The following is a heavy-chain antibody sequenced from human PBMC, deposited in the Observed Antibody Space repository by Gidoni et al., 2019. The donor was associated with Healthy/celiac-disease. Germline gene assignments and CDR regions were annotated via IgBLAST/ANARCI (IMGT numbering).Heavy chain of an antibody. D-gene: IGHD2-2*01. CDR1: GWSFRGSY. Sequence: QVQLQQWGAGLLKPSETLYLTCAVYGWSFRGSYWSWIRQPPGKGLEWIGEINHSGSTNYNPYLKSRVTISVDTSKNQFSLKLSSVTAADTAVYYCARGYSEGYCSSTSCYNWFDPWGQGTLVTVSS. J-gene: IGHJ5*02. CDR2: INHSGST. CDR3: ARGYSEGYCSSTSCYNWFDP. V-gene: IGHV4-34*01.